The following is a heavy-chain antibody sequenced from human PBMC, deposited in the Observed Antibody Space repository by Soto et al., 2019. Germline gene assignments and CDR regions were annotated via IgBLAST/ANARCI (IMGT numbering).Heavy chain of an antibody. CDR3: ASGWFGEFVYYFDY. CDR1: GYIFTDYY. V-gene: IGHV1-2*04. J-gene: IGHJ4*02. D-gene: IGHD3-10*01. CDR2: INPKNGET. Sequence: ASVKVSCKTSGYIFTDYYIHWVRQAPGQGLEWMGYINPKNGETTYEQKLQGWATMTRDTSINTAYIELRSLRFNDTAVYYCASGWFGEFVYYFDYWGQGTLVTVSS.